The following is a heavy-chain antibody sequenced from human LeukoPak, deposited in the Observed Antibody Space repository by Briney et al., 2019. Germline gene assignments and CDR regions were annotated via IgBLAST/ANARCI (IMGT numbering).Heavy chain of an antibody. V-gene: IGHV4-39*01. CDR1: GGSISSSSYY. Sequence: SETLSLTCTVSGGSISSSSYYWGWIRQPPGKGLEWIGSIYYSGSTYYNPSLESRATISVDTSKKQFSLKLSSLTAAHTAVYYCPRHPRDRSPYYFDYWGQGTLVTVSS. CDR3: PRHPRDRSPYYFDY. D-gene: IGHD6-6*01. J-gene: IGHJ4*02. CDR2: IYYSGST.